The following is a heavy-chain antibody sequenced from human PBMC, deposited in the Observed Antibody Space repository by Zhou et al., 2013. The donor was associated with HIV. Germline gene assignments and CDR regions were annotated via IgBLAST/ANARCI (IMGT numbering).Heavy chain of an antibody. V-gene: IGHV1-69*05. D-gene: IGHD2-21*01. J-gene: IGHJ3*02. CDR2: IIHKSGTA. Sequence: QVQLEQSGAEVKKPGSSVKISCKASGGTLSTFVINWVRQDPGQGLEWMGGIIHKSGTANYAERFQGRVTIITDEATSTAYMELSSLTSEDTAVYFCALTPKIGDCGGSRCLGVRVFCAFDIWGQGTMVIVSS. CDR3: ALTPKIGDCGGSRCLGVRVFCAFDI. CDR1: GGTLSTFV.